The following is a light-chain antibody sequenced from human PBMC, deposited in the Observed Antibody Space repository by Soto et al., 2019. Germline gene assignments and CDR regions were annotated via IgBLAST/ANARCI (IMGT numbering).Light chain of an antibody. CDR2: DNN. V-gene: IGLV1-51*01. CDR3: GTWDSSLSAVV. Sequence: QSVLTQPPSVSATPGQKVTISCAGSSSNIGNNYVSWYQQLPGTAPKLLIYDNNKRTSGIPDRFSGSKSGTSATLGITGLQTGDEGDYYCGTWDSSLSAVVFGGGTKLTVL. CDR1: SSNIGNNY. J-gene: IGLJ2*01.